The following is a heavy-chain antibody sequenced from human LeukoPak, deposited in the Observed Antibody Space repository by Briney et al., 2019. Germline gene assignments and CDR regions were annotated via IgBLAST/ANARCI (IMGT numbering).Heavy chain of an antibody. CDR3: ASFSGSDAGFDF. D-gene: IGHD3-16*01. J-gene: IGHJ3*01. CDR2: ISSSSSYI. CDR1: GFTFSRFD. Sequence: WGSLSFTCAAYGFTFSRFDLHWVGQAPGKGLEWVSSISSSSSYIYYADSVKGRFTISRDNAKNSLFLQMNSLRAEDTAVNYCASFSGSDAGFDFWGQGTKVTVSS. V-gene: IGHV3-21*01.